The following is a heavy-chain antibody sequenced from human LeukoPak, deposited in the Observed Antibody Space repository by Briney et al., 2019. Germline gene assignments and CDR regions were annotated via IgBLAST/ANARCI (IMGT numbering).Heavy chain of an antibody. J-gene: IGHJ2*01. CDR2: INHSGST. D-gene: IGHD1-26*01. Sequence: SETLSLTCAVYGGSFSGYYWSWIRQPPGKGLEWIGEINHSGSTNYNPSLKSRVTISVDTSKNQFSLKLSSVTAADTAVYYCARYRGAWDEYWYFDLWGRGTLVTVSS. CDR3: ARYRGAWDEYWYFDL. V-gene: IGHV4-34*01. CDR1: GGSFSGYY.